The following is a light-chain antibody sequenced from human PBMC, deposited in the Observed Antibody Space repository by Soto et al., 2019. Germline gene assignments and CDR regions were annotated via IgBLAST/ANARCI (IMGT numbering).Light chain of an antibody. CDR2: DVT. CDR3: CSYAGTYTFYV. CDR1: SSDVGGYDY. V-gene: IGLV2-11*01. Sequence: QSVLTQPRSVSGSPGQSVTISCTGTSSDVGGYDYVSWYQQHPGKAPKLMIYDVTKRPSGVPDRFSGSRSGNTVSLTISGLQAEDDADYYCCSYAGTYTFYVFGTGTKVTVL. J-gene: IGLJ1*01.